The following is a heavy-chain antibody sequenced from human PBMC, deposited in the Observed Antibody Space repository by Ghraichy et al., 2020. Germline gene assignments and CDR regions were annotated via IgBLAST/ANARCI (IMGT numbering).Heavy chain of an antibody. Sequence: TLSLTCTVSGGSISSGGYYWSWIRQHPGKGLEWIGYIYYSGSTYYNPSLKSRVTISVDTSKNQFSLKLSSVTAADTAVYYCARGYYYDSSGYPASFDYWGQGTLVTVSS. V-gene: IGHV4-31*03. CDR2: IYYSGST. D-gene: IGHD3-22*01. CDR1: GGSISSGGYY. CDR3: ARGYYYDSSGYPASFDY. J-gene: IGHJ4*02.